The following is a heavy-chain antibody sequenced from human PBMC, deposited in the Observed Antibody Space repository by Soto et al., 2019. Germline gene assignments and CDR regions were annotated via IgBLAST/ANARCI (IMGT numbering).Heavy chain of an antibody. Sequence: SETLSLTCTVSGGSISRYYWSWIRQPAGKGLEWIGRIYTSGSTNYNPSLKSRVTMSVDTSKNQFSLKLSSVTAADTAVYYCARVLAGIAVAGVFDYWGQGTLVTVSS. D-gene: IGHD6-19*01. J-gene: IGHJ4*02. CDR2: IYTSGST. V-gene: IGHV4-4*07. CDR3: ARVLAGIAVAGVFDY. CDR1: GGSISRYY.